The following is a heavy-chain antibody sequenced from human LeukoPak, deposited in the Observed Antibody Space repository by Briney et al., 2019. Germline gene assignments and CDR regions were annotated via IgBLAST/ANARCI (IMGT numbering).Heavy chain of an antibody. CDR1: GFTFSNQA. CDR2: ISGGGRTT. D-gene: IGHD2-15*01. V-gene: IGHV3-23*01. CDR3: ATNVVVNRYIDF. J-gene: IGHJ4*02. Sequence: GGSLRLSCAASGFTFSNQAMSWVRQARGQGLQGGAGISGGGRTTEYADFLNGRVTISRDKSNNTLCLQMTSLNVEDKAIYLCATNVVVNRYIDFWGPGTLVTVSS.